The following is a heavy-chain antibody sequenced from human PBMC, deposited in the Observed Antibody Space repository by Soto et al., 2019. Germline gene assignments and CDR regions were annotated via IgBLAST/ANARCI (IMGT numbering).Heavy chain of an antibody. J-gene: IGHJ5*02. Sequence: SETLSLTCTVSGGSISSYYWSWIRQPAGKGLEWIGRIYTSGSTNYNPSLKSRVTMSVDTSKNQFSLKLSSVTAADTAVYYCARETSSSWYYPNWFDPWGQGTLVTVS. CDR2: IYTSGST. D-gene: IGHD6-13*01. V-gene: IGHV4-4*07. CDR3: ARETSSSWYYPNWFDP. CDR1: GGSISSYY.